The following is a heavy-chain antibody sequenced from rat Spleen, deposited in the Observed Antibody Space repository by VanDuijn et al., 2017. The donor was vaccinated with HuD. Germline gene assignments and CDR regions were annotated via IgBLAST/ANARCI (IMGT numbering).Heavy chain of an antibody. CDR2: ISDGGSIT. J-gene: IGHJ2*01. CDR3: AREGTDYGDYFDY. Sequence: EVQLVESDGGLVQPGGSLKVSCAASGFTFSDYCMAWVRQAPTQGLEWVATISDGGSITYYRDSVRGRFTISRDNAKSTLYLQMDSLRSEDTATYYCAREGTDYGDYFDYWGQGVMVTVSS. CDR1: GFTFSDYC. D-gene: IGHD1-11*01. V-gene: IGHV5-29*01.